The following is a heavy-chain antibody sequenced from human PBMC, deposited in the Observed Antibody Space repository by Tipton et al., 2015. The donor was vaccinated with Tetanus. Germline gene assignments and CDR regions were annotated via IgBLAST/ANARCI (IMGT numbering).Heavy chain of an antibody. CDR2: ISWNSGSI. Sequence: SLRLSCAASGFTFDDYAMHWVRQAPGKGLEWVSGISWNSGSIGYADSAKGRFTISRDNAKNSLYLQMNSLRAEDTALYYCATDIVRALGQGNDAFDIWGQGTMVTVSS. CDR1: GFTFDDYA. V-gene: IGHV3-9*01. J-gene: IGHJ3*02. CDR3: ATDIVRALGQGNDAFDI. D-gene: IGHD1-26*01.